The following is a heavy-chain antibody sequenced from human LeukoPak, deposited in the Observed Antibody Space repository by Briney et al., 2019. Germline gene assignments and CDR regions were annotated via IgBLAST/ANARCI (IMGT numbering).Heavy chain of an antibody. CDR3: AKSYLWFGELSHFDY. J-gene: IGHJ4*02. CDR2: ISSSRNYI. Sequence: PGGSLRLSCAASGFTFSGYSMNWVRQAPGKGLEWVSSISSSRNYIYYADSVKGRFTISRDNAKNSLYLQMNSLRAEDTAVYYCAKSYLWFGELSHFDYWGQGTLVTVSS. CDR1: GFTFSGYS. V-gene: IGHV3-21*01. D-gene: IGHD3-10*01.